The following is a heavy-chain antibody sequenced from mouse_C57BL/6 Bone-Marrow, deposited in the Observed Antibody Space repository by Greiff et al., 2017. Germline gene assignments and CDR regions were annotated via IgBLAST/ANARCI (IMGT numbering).Heavy chain of an antibody. J-gene: IGHJ2*01. CDR3: ARKGITTVVEDY. D-gene: IGHD1-1*01. CDR2: INPYNGGT. Sequence: EVQLQQSGPVLVKPGASVKMSCKASGYTFTDYYMNWVKQSHGKSLEWIGVINPYNGGTSYNQKFKGKATLTVDKSSSTAYMELNSLTSEDSAVYYSARKGITTVVEDYWGKGTTLTVAS. V-gene: IGHV1-19*01. CDR1: GYTFTDYY.